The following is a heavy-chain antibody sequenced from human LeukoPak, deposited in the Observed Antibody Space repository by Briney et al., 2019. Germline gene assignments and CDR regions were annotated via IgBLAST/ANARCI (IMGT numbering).Heavy chain of an antibody. Sequence: ASVKVSCKASGYTFTSYYMHWVRRAPGQGLEWMGIINPSGGSTSYAQKFQGRVTMTRDMSTSTVYMELSSLRSEDTAVYYCARALVGATGGLDYWGQGTLVTVSS. CDR3: ARALVGATGGLDY. V-gene: IGHV1-46*01. CDR2: INPSGGST. D-gene: IGHD1-26*01. CDR1: GYTFTSYY. J-gene: IGHJ4*02.